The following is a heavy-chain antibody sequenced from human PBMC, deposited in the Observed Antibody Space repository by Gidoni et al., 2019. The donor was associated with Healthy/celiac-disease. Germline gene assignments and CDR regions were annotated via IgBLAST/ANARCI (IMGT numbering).Heavy chain of an antibody. CDR2: MNPNSGNT. V-gene: IGHV1-8*01. D-gene: IGHD3-3*01. CDR3: ARGDLVGTIFGVVIFQDYYNGMDV. Sequence: QGLEWMGWMNPNSGNTGYAQKFQGRVTMTRNTSISTAYMELSSLRSEDTAVYYCARGDLVGTIFGVVIFQDYYNGMDVWGQGTTVTVSS. J-gene: IGHJ6*02.